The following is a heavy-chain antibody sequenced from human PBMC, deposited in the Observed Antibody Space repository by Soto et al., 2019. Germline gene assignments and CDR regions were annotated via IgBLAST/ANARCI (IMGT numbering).Heavy chain of an antibody. CDR3: ARYSYYYDSSGYRPLDY. CDR1: GDSISSNYW. V-gene: IGHV4-4*02. Sequence: SETLSLTCAASGDSISSNYWWSWVRQPPGKGLEWIGEIYRSGSTNYNPSLKSRVTISVDKSKNQFSLKLSSVTAADTAVYYCARYSYYYDSSGYRPLDYWGQGTLVTVSS. D-gene: IGHD3-22*01. J-gene: IGHJ4*02. CDR2: IYRSGST.